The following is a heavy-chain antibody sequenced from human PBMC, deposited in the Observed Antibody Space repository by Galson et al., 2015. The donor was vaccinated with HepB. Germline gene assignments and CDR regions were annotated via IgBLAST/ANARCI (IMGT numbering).Heavy chain of an antibody. CDR1: GFTFSSYA. V-gene: IGHV3-30*14. CDR2: ISYDGSNK. CDR3: ARDFINGAFDI. J-gene: IGHJ3*02. Sequence: SLRLSCAASGFTFSSYAMHWVRQAPGKGPEWVAVISYDGSNKYYADSVKGRFTIPRDNSKNTLYLQMNSLRAEDTAVYYCARDFINGAFDIWGQGTMVTVSS. D-gene: IGHD3-10*01.